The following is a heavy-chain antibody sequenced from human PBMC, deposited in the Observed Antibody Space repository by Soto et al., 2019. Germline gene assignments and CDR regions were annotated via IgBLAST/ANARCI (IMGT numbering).Heavy chain of an antibody. CDR3: VRAYPQVGSNYCDY. D-gene: IGHD1-26*01. CDR1: GFTFNSFA. Sequence: QLHLVESGGGVGQPGRSLRLSCAASGFTFNSFAIHWVRQAPGKGLEWVAVISYDANNEYYADSVKGRFTISRDNSKNSVYLQMNNLRAEDTAVYYCVRAYPQVGSNYCDYWGQGILVTVSS. V-gene: IGHV3-30-3*01. CDR2: ISYDANNE. J-gene: IGHJ4*02.